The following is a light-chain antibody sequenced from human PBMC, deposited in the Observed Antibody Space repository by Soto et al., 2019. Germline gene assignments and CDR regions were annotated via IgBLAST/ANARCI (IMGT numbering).Light chain of an antibody. CDR3: QQYGSSPLT. CDR2: GAS. CDR1: QSVSSSY. V-gene: IGKV3-20*01. Sequence: EIVLTQSPGTLSLSPGESATLSCRAGQSVSSSYLAWYQQKPGQAPRLLIFGASSRATGIPDRFSGGGSGTAFTLTISRLEPEDFAVYYCQQYGSSPLTFGGGTKVEIK. J-gene: IGKJ4*01.